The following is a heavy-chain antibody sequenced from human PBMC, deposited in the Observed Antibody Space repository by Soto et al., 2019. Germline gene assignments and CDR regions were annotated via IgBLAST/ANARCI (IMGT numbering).Heavy chain of an antibody. J-gene: IGHJ6*02. V-gene: IGHV3-74*03. Sequence: EVQLVESGGGLVQPGGSLRLSCAASGYSLSTYWMHWVRQIPGQGLTWVSRIGPDGSSATYADSVKGRFTISRDNANNAVYLRMNSLRAEDTGVYYCASEHSGYGNGEDYYHGVDVWGQGTTVTVSS. CDR2: IGPDGSSA. CDR1: GYSLSTYW. D-gene: IGHD3-22*01. CDR3: ASEHSGYGNGEDYYHGVDV.